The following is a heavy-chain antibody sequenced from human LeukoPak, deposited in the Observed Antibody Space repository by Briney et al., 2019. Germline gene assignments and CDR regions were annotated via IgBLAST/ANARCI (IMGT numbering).Heavy chain of an antibody. D-gene: IGHD6-19*01. CDR1: GFSFDDYA. CDR3: VKDPLSSSRSRFDS. Sequence: PGGSLRLSCAASGFSFDDYAMHWVRQAPGKGLEWVSSINWNSATVDYADSVKGRFTISRDNTKNSLYLQMNSLRAEDTALYYCVKDPLSSSRSRFDSWGQGTLVTVSS. CDR2: INWNSATV. J-gene: IGHJ5*01. V-gene: IGHV3-9*01.